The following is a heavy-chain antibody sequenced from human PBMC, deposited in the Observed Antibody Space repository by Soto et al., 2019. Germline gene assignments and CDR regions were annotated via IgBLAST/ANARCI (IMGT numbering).Heavy chain of an antibody. J-gene: IGHJ4*02. Sequence: DSVKGRFTISRDDAKNTLFLELNSLRADDTAVYYCAKDYCRGGTCYYFDYWGQGTLVTVAS. V-gene: IGHV3-30*02. CDR3: AKDYCRGGTCYYFDY. D-gene: IGHD2-15*01.